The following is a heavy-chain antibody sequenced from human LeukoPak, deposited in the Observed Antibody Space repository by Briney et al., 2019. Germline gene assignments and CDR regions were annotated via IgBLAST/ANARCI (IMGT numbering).Heavy chain of an antibody. V-gene: IGHV4-38-2*02. J-gene: IGHJ5*02. D-gene: IGHD1-7*01. CDR1: GYSISSGYY. CDR2: IYHSGST. Sequence: SETLSLTCTVSGYSISSGYYWGWIRPPPGKGLEWIGSIYHSGSTYYNPSLKSRVTISVDTSKNQFSLKLSSVTAADTAVYYCARGAPHYNWNYVAWFDPWGQGTLVTVSS. CDR3: ARGAPHYNWNYVAWFDP.